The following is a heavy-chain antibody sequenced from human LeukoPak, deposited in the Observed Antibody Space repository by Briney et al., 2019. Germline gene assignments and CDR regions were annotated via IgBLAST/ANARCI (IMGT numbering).Heavy chain of an antibody. V-gene: IGHV3-7*01. Sequence: GGSLRLSCAASGFTFSNYWMSWVRQAPGKGLEWVANIKQDGSEKYYVDSVKGRFNISSDNAKNSLYLQTNSLRAEDTGVYYCARGNAAMVPGVTSYYFDYWGQGTPVTVSS. D-gene: IGHD3-10*01. J-gene: IGHJ4*02. CDR2: IKQDGSEK. CDR3: ARGNAAMVPGVTSYYFDY. CDR1: GFTFSNYW.